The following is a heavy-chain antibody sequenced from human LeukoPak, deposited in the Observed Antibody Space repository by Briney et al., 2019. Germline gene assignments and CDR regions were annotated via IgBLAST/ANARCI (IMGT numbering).Heavy chain of an antibody. Sequence: GGSLRLSCTVSGFTFGDYGMSWVRQAPGKGLEWVGFIRSKAYGGTTEYAASVKGRFTISRDDSRNIAYLQMNSLKTEDTAVYYCNRQHYGDYWGQGTLVTVSS. CDR2: IRSKAYGGTT. CDR3: NRQHYGDY. CDR1: GFTFGDYG. J-gene: IGHJ4*02. V-gene: IGHV3-49*04.